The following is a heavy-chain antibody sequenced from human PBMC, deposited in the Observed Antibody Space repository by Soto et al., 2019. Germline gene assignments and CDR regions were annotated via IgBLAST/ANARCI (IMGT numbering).Heavy chain of an antibody. D-gene: IGHD6-13*01. CDR3: AHCRVGAAGLLEL. Sequence: QITLKESGPTLVKPTQTLTLTCTFSGFSLSTSGVGVGWIRQPPGKALEWLTLIYCDDDKRYSPSLKSRFSIPEDTTQDQVVLTMTNMHPVDTATSYAAHCRVGAAGLLELWGQGPLVTGSS. CDR1: GFSLSTSGVG. CDR2: IYCDDDK. V-gene: IGHV2-5*02. J-gene: IGHJ4*02.